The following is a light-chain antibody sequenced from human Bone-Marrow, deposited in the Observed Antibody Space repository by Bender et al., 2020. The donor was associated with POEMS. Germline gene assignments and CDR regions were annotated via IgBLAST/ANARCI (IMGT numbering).Light chain of an antibody. CDR3: SSFTSSTTLL. CDR1: SSDVGGYKY. V-gene: IGLV2-14*01. J-gene: IGLJ2*01. Sequence: QSALTQPASVSGSPGQSITISCTGTSSDVGGYKYVSWYQQHPGKVPKLIIYEVSNRPSGVSNRFSGSKSGNTASLTISGLQAEDEADYYCSSFTSSTTLLFGGGTKLTVL. CDR2: EVS.